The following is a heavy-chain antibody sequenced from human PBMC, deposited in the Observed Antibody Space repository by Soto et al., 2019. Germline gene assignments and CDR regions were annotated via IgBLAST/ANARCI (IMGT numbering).Heavy chain of an antibody. CDR1: GFTFSSYW. J-gene: IGHJ6*02. V-gene: IGHV3-74*01. CDR2: IKSDGSST. CDR3: ARALYYYHGMDV. Sequence: GGSLRLSCGASGFTFSSYWMHSVRQAPGKGLVWVSRIKSDGSSTSYADSVKGRFTISRDNAKNTLYLHMNSLRAEDTAVYYCARALYYYHGMDVWGQGTTVTVSS.